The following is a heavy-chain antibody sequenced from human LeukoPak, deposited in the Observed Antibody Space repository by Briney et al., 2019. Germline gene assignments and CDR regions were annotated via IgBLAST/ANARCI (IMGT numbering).Heavy chain of an antibody. D-gene: IGHD1-26*01. CDR3: ARGIRGNEWELLDY. CDR2: INHSGST. J-gene: IGHJ4*02. V-gene: IGHV4-34*01. CDR1: GGSFSGYY. Sequence: SETLSLTCAVYGGSFSGYYWSWIRQPPGKGLEWIGEINHSGSTNYNPSLKSRVTISVDTSKNQFSLKLSSVTAADTAVYYCARGIRGNEWELLDYGGQGTLVTVSS.